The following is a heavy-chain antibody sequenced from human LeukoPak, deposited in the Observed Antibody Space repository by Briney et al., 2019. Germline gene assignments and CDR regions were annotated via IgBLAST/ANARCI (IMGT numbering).Heavy chain of an antibody. Sequence: SETLSLTCTVSGGSVSSGGYYWSWIRQPPGKGLEWLGYVFNSGSTNYNPSLRSRVIISVDTSKNQFSLKLSSVTAADTAVYYCARHDGEIVANYWGQGTLVTVSS. CDR2: VFNSGST. V-gene: IGHV4-61*08. D-gene: IGHD3-22*01. J-gene: IGHJ4*02. CDR1: GGSVSSGGYY. CDR3: ARHDGEIVANY.